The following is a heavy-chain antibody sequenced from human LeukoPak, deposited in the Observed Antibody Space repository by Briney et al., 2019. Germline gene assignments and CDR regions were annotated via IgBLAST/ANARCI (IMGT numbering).Heavy chain of an antibody. CDR2: INPNNGGT. CDR3: ARGSSSWYVGPPLDY. V-gene: IGHV1-2*02. CDR1: GYTSTGYY. J-gene: IGHJ4*02. D-gene: IGHD6-13*01. Sequence: GASVKVSCKASGYTSTGYYMHWVRQAPGQGLEWMGWINPNNGGTNYAQKFQGRVTMARGTSISTAYMELSRLTSDDTAVYYCARGSSSWYVGPPLDYWGQGTLVTVSS.